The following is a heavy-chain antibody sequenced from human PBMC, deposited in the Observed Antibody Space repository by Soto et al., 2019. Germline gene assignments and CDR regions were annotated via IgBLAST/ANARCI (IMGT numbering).Heavy chain of an antibody. J-gene: IGHJ6*02. D-gene: IGHD3-9*01. V-gene: IGHV1-69*13. CDR3: VKGGYRSYDILTGYYIYYGMDV. Sequence: ASVKVSCKASGGTFSSYAISWVRQAPGQGLEWMGGIIPIFGTANYAQKFQGRVTITADESTSTAYMELSSLRAEDTAVYYCVKGGYRSYDILTGYYIYYGMDVWGQGTTVTVSS. CDR1: GGTFSSYA. CDR2: IIPIFGTA.